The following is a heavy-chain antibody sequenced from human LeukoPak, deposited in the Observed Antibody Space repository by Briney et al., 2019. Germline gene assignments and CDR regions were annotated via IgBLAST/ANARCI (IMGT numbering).Heavy chain of an antibody. J-gene: IGHJ4*02. Sequence: SETLSLTCTVSGGSISSNSYYWGWIRQPPGKGLEWIGSIYYSGSTYYNPSLKSRVTISVDTSKNQFSLKLSSVTAADTAVYYCARLNGALTVASFDYWGQGTLVTVSS. D-gene: IGHD1-20*01. CDR2: IYYSGST. CDR3: ARLNGALTVASFDY. V-gene: IGHV4-39*01. CDR1: GGSISSNSYY.